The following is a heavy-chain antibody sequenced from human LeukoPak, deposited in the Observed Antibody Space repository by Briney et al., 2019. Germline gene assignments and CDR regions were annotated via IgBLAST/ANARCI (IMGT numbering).Heavy chain of an antibody. J-gene: IGHJ2*01. CDR1: GGSISSYY. CDR3: ARGRVEMATIAHWYFDL. V-gene: IGHV4-59*01. Sequence: PSETLSLTCTVSGGSISSYYWSWIRQPPGKGLEWIGYIYYSGSTNYNPSLKSRVTISADTSKNQFSLKLSSVTAADTAVYYCARGRVEMATIAHWYFDLWGRGTLVTVSS. D-gene: IGHD5-24*01. CDR2: IYYSGST.